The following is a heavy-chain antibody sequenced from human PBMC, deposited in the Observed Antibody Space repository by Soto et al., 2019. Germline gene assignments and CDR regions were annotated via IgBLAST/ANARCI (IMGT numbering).Heavy chain of an antibody. J-gene: IGHJ6*02. D-gene: IGHD6-6*01. Sequence: PGESLKTHRQGPGYSFTSYRIGWVRQMPGKGLEWMEIIYPGDSDTRYSPSFQGQVTISADKSISTAYLQWSSLKASDTAMYYCARLWSSSGGMDVWGQGTTVTVSS. CDR1: GYSFTSYR. CDR2: IYPGDSDT. CDR3: ARLWSSSGGMDV. V-gene: IGHV5-51*01.